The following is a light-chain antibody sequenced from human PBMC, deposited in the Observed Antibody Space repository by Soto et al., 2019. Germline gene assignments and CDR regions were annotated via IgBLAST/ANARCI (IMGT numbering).Light chain of an antibody. J-gene: IGKJ1*01. V-gene: IGKV3-15*01. CDR3: HQYNNWPPWT. CDR2: DAS. Sequence: DIVLTQSPATLSVSPGERATLSCRASRGISSHLAWYQPQTGQATRLLIYDASTRATGSPARFIGIGAGTEFTLPISSIQSEDFAVYYCHQYNNWPPWTCGQGTNGDI. CDR1: RGISSH.